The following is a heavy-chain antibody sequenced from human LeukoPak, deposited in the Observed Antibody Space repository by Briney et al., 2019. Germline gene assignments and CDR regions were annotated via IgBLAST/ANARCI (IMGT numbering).Heavy chain of an antibody. Sequence: SETLSLTCTVSGGSVSSSRSYWGWIRQSPVKGLEWIGSFYFSGSTYYNPSLKSRVSISLDTSKNQFSLKLTSVTAADTAVFYCARGEARGSGTVYVDYWGRGILVTVSS. D-gene: IGHD3-10*01. V-gene: IGHV4-39*07. CDR2: FYFSGST. J-gene: IGHJ4*02. CDR3: ARGEARGSGTVYVDY. CDR1: GGSVSSSRSY.